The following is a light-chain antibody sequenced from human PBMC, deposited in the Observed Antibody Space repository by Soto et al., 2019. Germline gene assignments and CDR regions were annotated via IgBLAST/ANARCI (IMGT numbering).Light chain of an antibody. CDR3: QQSYSTPYT. V-gene: IGKV1-39*01. Sequence: IHMTQSPSSLSASVGDRVTITCRASQRITTYLNWYQQKPGKAHKLLISTAATLQGGVPSRFSGSGSGKDFTLTITTLQPEDFATYFCQQSYSTPYTVGQGTKLEIK. CDR1: QRITTY. J-gene: IGKJ2*01. CDR2: TAA.